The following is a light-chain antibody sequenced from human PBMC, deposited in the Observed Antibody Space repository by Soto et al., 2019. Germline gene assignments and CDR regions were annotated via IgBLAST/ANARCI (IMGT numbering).Light chain of an antibody. CDR1: QSVNKW. Sequence: VQMSQSPSTLSASVGDRVTITCRASQSVNKWLAWFQQKPGKVPKLLIFDASTLQTGVPSRCGGGGAGTEFTLTISGRQPDDDATYYCQQYNSYSPWTFGPGTKVDI. V-gene: IGKV1-5*01. CDR2: DAS. CDR3: QQYNSYSPWT. J-gene: IGKJ1*01.